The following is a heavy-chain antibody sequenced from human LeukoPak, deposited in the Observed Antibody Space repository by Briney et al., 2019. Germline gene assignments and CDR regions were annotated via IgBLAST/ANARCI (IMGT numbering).Heavy chain of an antibody. CDR1: GFTFSSYA. CDR3: AKCLVATTDQNYFYYYYIDV. CDR2: ISGSGAST. V-gene: IGHV3-23*01. D-gene: IGHD2-21*02. J-gene: IGHJ6*03. Sequence: GGSLRLSCAASGFTFSSYAMSWVRQTPGKGLEWVSIISGSGASTHYADSVKGRFTISRDNSKNTVDVQMNNLGADDTAVYYCAKCLVATTDQNYFYYYYIDVWGKGTTVTVSS.